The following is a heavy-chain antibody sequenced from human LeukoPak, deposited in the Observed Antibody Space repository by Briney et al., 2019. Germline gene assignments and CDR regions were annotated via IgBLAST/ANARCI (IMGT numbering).Heavy chain of an antibody. D-gene: IGHD3-22*01. CDR3: ARVRYDSSGYYLGYYYYMDV. Sequence: PSETLSLTCTVSGDSISSYYWSWARQPPGKGLDWIGYIYYSGSTNCNPSLRSRVTISVDTSKNQFSLKLNSVTAADTAVYYCARVRYDSSGYYLGYYYYMDVWGKGTTVTVSS. J-gene: IGHJ6*03. CDR1: GDSISSYY. CDR2: IYYSGST. V-gene: IGHV4-59*01.